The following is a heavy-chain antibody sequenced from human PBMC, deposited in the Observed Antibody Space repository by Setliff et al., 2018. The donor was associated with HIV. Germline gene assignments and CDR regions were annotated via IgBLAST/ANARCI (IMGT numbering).Heavy chain of an antibody. CDR1: GNMFTNNW. CDR2: IYPADSDT. J-gene: IGHJ4*02. Sequence: GESLKISCQGLGNMFTNNWIAWVRQMPGKGLEWMGIIYPADSDTTYNPSFQGQVTISADKSISTAYLQWSTLKASDTAMYYCARAVREKVFRFLEWPAYYDSWGQGTLVTVSS. CDR3: ARAVREKVFRFLEWPAYYDS. D-gene: IGHD3-3*01. V-gene: IGHV5-51*01.